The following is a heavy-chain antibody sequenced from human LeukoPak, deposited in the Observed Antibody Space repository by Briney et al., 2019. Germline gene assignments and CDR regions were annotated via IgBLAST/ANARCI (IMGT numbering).Heavy chain of an antibody. V-gene: IGHV4-31*03. D-gene: IGHD2-2*02. Sequence: SQALSLTCTVSGGSISSGGYYWSWIRQHPGKGLEWIGYIYYSGSTYYNPSLKSRVTISVDTSKNQFSLKLSSVTAADTAAYYCARDREDCSSTSCYTNWFDPWGQGTLVTVSS. J-gene: IGHJ5*02. CDR1: GGSISSGGYY. CDR2: IYYSGST. CDR3: ARDREDCSSTSCYTNWFDP.